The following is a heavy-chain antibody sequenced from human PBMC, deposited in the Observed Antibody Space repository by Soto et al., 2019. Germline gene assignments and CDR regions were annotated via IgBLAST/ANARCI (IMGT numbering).Heavy chain of an antibody. CDR3: ARAAAYFYHYYYAMDV. Sequence: QVQLVESGGGVVQPGKSLRLSCAASRFTFSSYAMDWVRQAPGKGLEWVAVISHDGSEKYYGGSVKGRVTISRDNPKNTVYLQMNSLRPEDTAVYYCARAAAYFYHYYYAMDVWGQGTAVTVSS. V-gene: IGHV3-30-3*01. J-gene: IGHJ6*02. D-gene: IGHD6-13*01. CDR1: RFTFSSYA. CDR2: ISHDGSEK.